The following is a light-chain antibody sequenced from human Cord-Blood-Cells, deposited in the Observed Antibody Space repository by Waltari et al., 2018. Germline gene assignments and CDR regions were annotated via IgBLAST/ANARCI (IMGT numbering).Light chain of an antibody. CDR2: FGS. CDR3: MQALQTPVT. Sequence: IVMTQSPLSLPVTPGEPASISCSSSQRLLHSNGYNYLDWYLQKPGHSPQLLIYFGSNRASGVPDRFSGSGSGTDFTLKISRVEAEDVGVYYCMQALQTPVTFGPGTKVDIK. CDR1: QRLLHSNGYNY. J-gene: IGKJ3*01. V-gene: IGKV2-28*01.